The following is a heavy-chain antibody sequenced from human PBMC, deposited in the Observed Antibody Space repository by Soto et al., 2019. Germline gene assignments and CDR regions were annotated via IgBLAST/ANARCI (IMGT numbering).Heavy chain of an antibody. CDR1: GYIFTNYY. V-gene: IGHV1-46*03. CDR2: INPSGGST. CDR3: ARDYFNRRNYVSGSYYYYYDMVV. D-gene: IGHD3-16*01. J-gene: IGHJ6*03. Sequence: GASVKVSCKASGYIFTNYYMHWVRQAPGQGPEWMGIINPSGGSTNYAQKFQGRVTMTRDTHASTVYMELSSLRSEDTAVYYCARDYFNRRNYVSGSYYYYYDMVVWG.